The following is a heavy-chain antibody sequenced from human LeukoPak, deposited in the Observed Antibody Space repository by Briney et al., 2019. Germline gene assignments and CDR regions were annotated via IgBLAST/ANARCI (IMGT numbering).Heavy chain of an antibody. V-gene: IGHV4-59*01. D-gene: IGHD2-15*01. CDR2: IYYSGST. CDR1: GGSISSYY. J-gene: IGHJ4*02. CDR3: AAQYCSGGSYYFDY. Sequence: SETLSLTCTVSGGSISSYYWSWILQPPGKGLEWIVYIYYSGSTNYNPSLKSRVTKSVDTSKNQFSLKLSSVPAADTAVYYCAAQYCSGGSYYFDYWGQGTLVTVSS.